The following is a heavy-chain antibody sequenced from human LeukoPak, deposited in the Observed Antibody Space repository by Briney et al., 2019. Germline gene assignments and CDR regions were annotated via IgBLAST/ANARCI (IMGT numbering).Heavy chain of an antibody. Sequence: SETLSLTCAVYGGSFSGYYWSWIRQPPGKGLEWIGEINHSGSTNYNPSLKSRVTISVGTSKNQFSLKLSSVTAADTAVYYCARGRGPGYFGYWGQGTLVTVSS. D-gene: IGHD1-1*01. CDR2: INHSGST. J-gene: IGHJ4*02. CDR3: ARGRGPGYFGY. V-gene: IGHV4-34*01. CDR1: GGSFSGYY.